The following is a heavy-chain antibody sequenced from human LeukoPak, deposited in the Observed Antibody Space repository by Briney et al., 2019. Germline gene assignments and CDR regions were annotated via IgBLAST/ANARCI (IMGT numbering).Heavy chain of an antibody. CDR2: INPNSGGT. CDR3: ARDRGRAADGTKGD. D-gene: IGHD6-13*01. Sequence: ASVKVSCKASGYTCTGYYMHWVRQAPGQGLEWMGWINPNSGGTNYAQKFQGRVTMTRDTSISTAYMELSRLRSDDTAVYYCARDRGRAADGTKGDWGQGTLVTVSS. CDR1: GYTCTGYY. J-gene: IGHJ1*01. V-gene: IGHV1-2*02.